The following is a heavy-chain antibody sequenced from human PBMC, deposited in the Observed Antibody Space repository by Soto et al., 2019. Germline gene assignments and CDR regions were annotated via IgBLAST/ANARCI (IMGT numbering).Heavy chain of an antibody. CDR3: ERHLENHWDAFDI. D-gene: IGHD1-26*01. V-gene: IGHV5-51*01. CDR2: IYPGDSDT. Sequence: GESLKISCKGSGYSFTSYWIGWVRQMPGKGLEWMGIIYPGDSDTRYSPSFQGQVTISADKSISTAYLQWSSLKASDTAMYYCERHLENHWDAFDIWGQGTMVTVSS. J-gene: IGHJ3*02. CDR1: GYSFTSYW.